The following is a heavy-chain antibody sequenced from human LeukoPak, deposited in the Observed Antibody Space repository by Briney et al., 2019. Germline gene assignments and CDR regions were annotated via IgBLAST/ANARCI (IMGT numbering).Heavy chain of an antibody. J-gene: IGHJ4*02. CDR1: GFTFSSYW. V-gene: IGHV3-74*01. D-gene: IGHD3-10*01. Sequence: GGSLRLSCAASGFTFSSYWMHWVRQAPGKGLVWVSRINSDGSSTSYADSVKGRFTISRDNAKNTLYLQMNSLSVADTAVYYCVTDQTGRHPYFFDYWGQGTLVTVSS. CDR3: VTDQTGRHPYFFDY. CDR2: INSDGSST.